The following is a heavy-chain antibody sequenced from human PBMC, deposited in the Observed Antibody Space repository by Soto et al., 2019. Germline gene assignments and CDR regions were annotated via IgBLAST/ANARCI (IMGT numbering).Heavy chain of an antibody. Sequence: GESLKISCKGSGYSFTSYWIGWVRQMPGKGLEWMGIIYPGDSDTRYSPSFQGQVTISADKSISTAYLQWSSLKASDTAMYYCARSPYDSSPAYYYGMDVWGQGTTVTVSS. CDR1: GYSFTSYW. CDR2: IYPGDSDT. CDR3: ARSPYDSSPAYYYGMDV. D-gene: IGHD3-22*01. J-gene: IGHJ6*02. V-gene: IGHV5-51*01.